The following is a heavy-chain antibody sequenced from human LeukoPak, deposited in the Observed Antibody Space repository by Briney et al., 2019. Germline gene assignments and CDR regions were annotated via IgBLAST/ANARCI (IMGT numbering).Heavy chain of an antibody. CDR3: ARSSAAAGTRWFDP. Sequence: PSETLSLTCAVSGGSISSSNWWSWVRQPPGKGLEWIGEIYHSGSTNYNPSLKSRVTISVDKSKNQFSLKLSSVTAADTAVYYCARSSAAAGTRWFDPWGQGTLVTVSS. CDR1: GGSISSSNW. CDR2: IYHSGST. D-gene: IGHD6-13*01. V-gene: IGHV4-4*02. J-gene: IGHJ5*02.